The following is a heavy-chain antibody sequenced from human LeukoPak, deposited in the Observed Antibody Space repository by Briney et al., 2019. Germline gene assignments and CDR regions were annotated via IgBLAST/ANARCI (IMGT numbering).Heavy chain of an antibody. V-gene: IGHV3-23*01. Sequence: PGGSLRLSCTASGFTFSSYAMSWVRQAPGKGLEWVSAISGSGGSTYYADSVKGRFTISRDNSKNTLYLQMNSLRAEDTAVYYCAKDGGYDRVYYFDYWGQGTLVTVSS. CDR2: ISGSGGST. CDR3: AKDGGYDRVYYFDY. CDR1: GFTFSSYA. J-gene: IGHJ4*02. D-gene: IGHD5-12*01.